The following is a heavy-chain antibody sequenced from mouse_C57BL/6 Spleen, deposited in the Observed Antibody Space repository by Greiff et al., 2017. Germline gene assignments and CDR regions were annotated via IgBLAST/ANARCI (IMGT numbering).Heavy chain of an antibody. CDR3: TGGYWYFDV. V-gene: IGHV6-3*01. Sequence: EVQLLESGGGLVQPGGSMKLSCVASGFTFSNYWMNWVRQSPEKGLEWVAQIRLKSDNYATHYAESVKGRFTISRDDSKSSVYLQMNNLRAEDTGIYYYTGGYWYFDVWRTATTVTVSS. J-gene: IGHJ1*03. CDR2: IRLKSDNYAT. CDR1: GFTFSNYW.